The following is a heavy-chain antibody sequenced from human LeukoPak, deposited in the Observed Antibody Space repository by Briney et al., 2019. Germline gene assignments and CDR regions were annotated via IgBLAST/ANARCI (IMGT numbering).Heavy chain of an antibody. J-gene: IGHJ4*02. D-gene: IGHD6-25*01. CDR1: GFIFSSYA. V-gene: IGHV3-23*01. CDR3: AKAQAAPRSFDY. Sequence: GGSPRLSCAASGFIFSSYAMSWVRQAPGKGLEWVSTISDSGGSTYSADSVKGRFTISRDNSKNTLYLQMNSLRAEDTAVYYCAKAQAAPRSFDYWGQGTLVTVSS. CDR2: ISDSGGST.